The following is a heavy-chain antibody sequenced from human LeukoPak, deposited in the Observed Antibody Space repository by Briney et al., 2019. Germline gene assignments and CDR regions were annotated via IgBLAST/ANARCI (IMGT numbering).Heavy chain of an antibody. CDR2: ISAYNGNT. D-gene: IGHD2-2*01. Sequence: ASAKVSCKASGYTLRSYGITWVRQAPGQGLEWMGWISAYNGNTKYPQKLQGRVTMTTDTSTSTAYMELRSLRSDDTAVYYCARGPIIDIVIVPAADDYYYMDVWGKGTTVTVSS. CDR3: ARGPIIDIVIVPAADDYYYMDV. J-gene: IGHJ6*03. V-gene: IGHV1-18*01. CDR1: GYTLRSYG.